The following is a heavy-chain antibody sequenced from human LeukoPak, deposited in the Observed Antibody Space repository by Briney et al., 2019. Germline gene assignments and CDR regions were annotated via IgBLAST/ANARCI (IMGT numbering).Heavy chain of an antibody. CDR3: AGYSSWFTY. D-gene: IGHD5-12*01. CDR1: VGSISGYY. J-gene: IGHJ4*02. CDR2: IYYSGNT. Sequence: SETLSLTCTVSVGSISGYYLNWIRQPPGKGLEWIGYIYYSGNTNYNPSLKSRVTMSIDTSTNQFSLNLNSVAAADTAVYYCAGYSSWFTYWGQGTLVTVFS. V-gene: IGHV4-59*01.